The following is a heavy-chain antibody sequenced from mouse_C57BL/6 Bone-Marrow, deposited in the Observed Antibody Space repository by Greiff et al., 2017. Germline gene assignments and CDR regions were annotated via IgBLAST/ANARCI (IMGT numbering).Heavy chain of an antibody. J-gene: IGHJ3*01. D-gene: IGHD1-1*01. V-gene: IGHV2-9*01. CDR3: AILGDYYGSSPWFAY. CDR1: GFLLTSYG. CDR2: IWGGGST. Sequence: VQLQQSGPGLVAPSQSLSITCTVSGFLLTSYGVDWVRQPPGKGLAWLGVIWGGGSTNYNSALMSRLSISKDNSKSQVFLKMNSLQTDDTAMYYCAILGDYYGSSPWFAYWGQGTLVTVSA.